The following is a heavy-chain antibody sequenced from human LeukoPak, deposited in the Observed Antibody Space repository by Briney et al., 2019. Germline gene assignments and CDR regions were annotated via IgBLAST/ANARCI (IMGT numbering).Heavy chain of an antibody. D-gene: IGHD3-22*01. V-gene: IGHV3-7*01. J-gene: IGHJ4*02. Sequence: PGRSLRLSCAASGFTLTTFWIGWVRQAPGKVMEWVYKIKQVGSEKYYVETVKGRFTISRDNAKNSLYLQMNSLRAEDTAVYYCARGRHYYDSSGYTPYFDYWGRGTLVTVSS. CDR3: ARGRHYYDSSGYTPYFDY. CDR2: IKQVGSEK. CDR1: GFTLTTFW.